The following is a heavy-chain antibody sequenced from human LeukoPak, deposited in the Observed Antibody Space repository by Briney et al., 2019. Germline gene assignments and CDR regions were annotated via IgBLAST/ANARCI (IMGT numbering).Heavy chain of an antibody. V-gene: IGHV4-34*01. CDR1: GGSFSGYY. J-gene: IGHJ4*02. CDR3: ARVDDY. Sequence: PSETLSLTCAVYGGSFSGYYWSWIRQPPGKGLEWIGEINHSGGTNYNPSLKSRVTISVDTSKNQFSLKLSSVTAADTAVYYCARVDDYRGQGTLVTVSS. CDR2: INHSGGT.